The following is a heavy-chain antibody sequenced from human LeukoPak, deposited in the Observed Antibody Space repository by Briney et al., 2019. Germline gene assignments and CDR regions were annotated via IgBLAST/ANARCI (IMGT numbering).Heavy chain of an antibody. D-gene: IGHD3-22*01. Sequence: GGSLRLSCACSGLIVSTNYMSWVRQAPGKGLEWVSVMYSGGSTYYADSVKGRFTISRDNSKNTLYLQMNSLRVEDTAVYYCAREWDTSGRHFDSWGQGTLVTVSS. V-gene: IGHV3-53*01. CDR3: AREWDTSGRHFDS. CDR2: MYSGGST. CDR1: GLIVSTNY. J-gene: IGHJ4*02.